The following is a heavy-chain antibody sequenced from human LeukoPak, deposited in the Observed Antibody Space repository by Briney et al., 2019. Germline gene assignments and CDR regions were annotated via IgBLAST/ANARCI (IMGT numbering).Heavy chain of an antibody. J-gene: IGHJ4*02. CDR2: IYPGDSDT. Sequence: RESLKISCKGSGYSFTTYWIGWVRQMPGKGLEWMGIIYPGDSDTRYSPSFQGQVTISGDTSISTAYLQWSTLKASDTAMYYCVRGGIAAAAFYWGQGTLVTFSS. D-gene: IGHD6-13*01. CDR1: GYSFTTYW. CDR3: VRGGIAAAAFY. V-gene: IGHV5-51*01.